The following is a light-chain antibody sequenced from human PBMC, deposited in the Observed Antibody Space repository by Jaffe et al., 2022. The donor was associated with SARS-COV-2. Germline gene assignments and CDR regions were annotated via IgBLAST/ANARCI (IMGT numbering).Light chain of an antibody. CDR3: HSYDINLSGWV. CDR2: GNT. Sequence: QSVLTQPPSVSGAPGQGVTISCTGSSSNIGAGYDVHWYQQLPGTAPKLLIYGNTNRPSGVPDRFSGSKSGTSASLAITGLQAEDEADYYCHSYDINLSGWVLGGGTKLTV. J-gene: IGLJ3*02. V-gene: IGLV1-40*01. CDR1: SSNIGAGYD.